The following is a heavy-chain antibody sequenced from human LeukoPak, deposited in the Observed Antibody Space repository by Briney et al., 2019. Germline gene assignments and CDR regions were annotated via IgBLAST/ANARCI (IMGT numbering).Heavy chain of an antibody. V-gene: IGHV1-2*02. D-gene: IGHD3-22*01. CDR1: GYTFTGYY. J-gene: IGHJ4*02. CDR3: ARVIVRPSAADY. Sequence: ASVKVSCKASGYTFTGYYMHWVRQAPGQGLEWMGWINPNSGGTNYAQMFQGRVTMTRDTSISTAYMELSRLRSDDTAVYYCARVIVRPSAADYWGQGTLVTVSS. CDR2: INPNSGGT.